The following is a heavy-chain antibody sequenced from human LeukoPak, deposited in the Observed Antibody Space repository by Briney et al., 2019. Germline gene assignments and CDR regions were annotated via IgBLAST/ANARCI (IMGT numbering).Heavy chain of an antibody. CDR2: IYHSGST. D-gene: IGHD3-16*02. CDR1: GYSISSGYY. CDR3: ARARDMITFGGVILDAFDI. J-gene: IGHJ3*02. Sequence: SETLSLTCTVSGYSISSGYYWGWIRQPPGKGLEWIGSIYHSGSTYYNPSLKSRVTISVDTSKNQFSLKLSSVTAADTAVYYCARARDMITFGGVILDAFDIWGQGTMVTVSS. V-gene: IGHV4-38-2*02.